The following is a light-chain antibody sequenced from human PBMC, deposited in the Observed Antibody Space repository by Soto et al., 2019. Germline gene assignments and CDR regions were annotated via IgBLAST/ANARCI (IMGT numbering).Light chain of an antibody. CDR2: GAS. Sequence: DIVLTQSPGTLPLYLGERATLSCRASQSVSSNYLAWYQQKPGPAPRLLILGASTRATGVPDRFSGSGSGTDFSLITSRLEPEDFAVYHCQQYGSLSWTFGQGTKV. CDR3: QQYGSLSWT. J-gene: IGKJ1*01. V-gene: IGKV3-20*01. CDR1: QSVSSNY.